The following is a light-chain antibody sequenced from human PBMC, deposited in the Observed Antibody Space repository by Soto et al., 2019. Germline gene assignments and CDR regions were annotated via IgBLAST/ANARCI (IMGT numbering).Light chain of an antibody. CDR3: AAWDDSLEVV. CDR2: SNN. Sequence: QSVLTQPPSVSGAPGQRVTISCTGSSSNIGAGYDVNWYQQLPGTAPKFLIYSNNQRPSGVPDRFSGSKSGTSASLAISGLQSEDEADYYCAAWDDSLEVVFGGGTKLTVL. J-gene: IGLJ2*01. CDR1: SSNIGAGYD. V-gene: IGLV1-44*01.